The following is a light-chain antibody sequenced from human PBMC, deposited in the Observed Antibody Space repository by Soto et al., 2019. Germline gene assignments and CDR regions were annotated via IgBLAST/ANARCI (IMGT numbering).Light chain of an antibody. CDR1: QGISSY. CDR3: QQANSFPVT. Sequence: DIQLTQSPSFLSASVGDRVTITCRASQGISSYLAWYQQKPGKAPKLLIYAASTLQSGVPSRFNGSGSGTEFTLTISSLQPEDSATYFCQQANSFPVTFGQGTKVDIK. CDR2: AAS. V-gene: IGKV1-9*01. J-gene: IGKJ2*01.